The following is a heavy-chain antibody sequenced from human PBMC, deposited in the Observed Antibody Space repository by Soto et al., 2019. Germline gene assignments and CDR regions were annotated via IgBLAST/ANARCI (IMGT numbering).Heavy chain of an antibody. CDR1: GFTFSNYA. V-gene: IGHV3-30-3*01. Sequence: GGSLRLSCAASGFTFSNYAMHWVRQAPGKGLEWVAVISYDGNNKYYADSVKGRFTISRDNSKNTLYLQMNSLRAEDTAVYYCAKVDSWRYFDWLRNDFDYWGQGTLVTVSS. CDR3: AKVDSWRYFDWLRNDFDY. D-gene: IGHD3-9*01. CDR2: ISYDGNNK. J-gene: IGHJ4*02.